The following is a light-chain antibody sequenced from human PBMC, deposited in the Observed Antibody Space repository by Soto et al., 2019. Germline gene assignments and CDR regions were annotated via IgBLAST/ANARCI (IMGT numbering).Light chain of an antibody. CDR1: SSDVGGYKY. CDR2: EVS. J-gene: IGLJ1*01. V-gene: IGLV2-14*01. Sequence: QSVLTQRASVSGSPGQSITISCTGTSSDVGGYKYVSWYQQYPGKAPKLMMYEVSNRPSGVSNRFSGSKSGNTASLTISGLQAEDEADYYCSSYTSSSPCVFGTGTKVTVL. CDR3: SSYTSSSPCV.